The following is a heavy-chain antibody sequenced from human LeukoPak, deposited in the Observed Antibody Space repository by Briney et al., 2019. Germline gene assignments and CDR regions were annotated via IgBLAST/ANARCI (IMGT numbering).Heavy chain of an antibody. D-gene: IGHD6-19*01. CDR3: ARMESTGVAVAVGNDY. Sequence: ASVKVSCKASGYTFTDYFMHWVRQAPGQGLEGMGWLNPNSGGTNYAQKFRGRVSLTRDTSIGTAYLELSRLTSDDTAVYYCARMESTGVAVAVGNDYWGQGTLVTVSS. V-gene: IGHV1-2*02. CDR2: LNPNSGGT. CDR1: GYTFTDYF. J-gene: IGHJ4*02.